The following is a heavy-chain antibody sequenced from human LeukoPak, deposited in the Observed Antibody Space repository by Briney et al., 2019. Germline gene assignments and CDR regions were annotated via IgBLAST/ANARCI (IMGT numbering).Heavy chain of an antibody. CDR3: ARDERPLSYYDILTGYSPSRYNWFDR. D-gene: IGHD3-9*01. Sequence: GASVKVSCKASGYTFTNYGISWVRQAPGQGLEWMGWISAYNGNTNYAQKLQGRVTMTTDTSTSTAYMELRSLRSDDTAVYYCARDERPLSYYDILTGYSPSRYNWFDRWGRGTLVTVSS. CDR2: ISAYNGNT. J-gene: IGHJ5*02. V-gene: IGHV1-18*01. CDR1: GYTFTNYG.